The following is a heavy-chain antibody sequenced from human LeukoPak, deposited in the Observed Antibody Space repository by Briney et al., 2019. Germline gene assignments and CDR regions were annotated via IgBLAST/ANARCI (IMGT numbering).Heavy chain of an antibody. D-gene: IGHD2-15*01. CDR3: ARGGNRYCSGGSCYMFDY. CDR1: GFTFSSYD. CDR2: IGTAGDT. V-gene: IGHV3-13*01. J-gene: IGHJ4*02. Sequence: PGGSLRLSCAASGFTFSSYDMHWVRQATGKGLEWVSAIGTAGDTYYPGSVKGRFTISRENAKTSLYLQMNSLRAGDTAVYYCARGGNRYCSGGSCYMFDYWGQGTLVTVSS.